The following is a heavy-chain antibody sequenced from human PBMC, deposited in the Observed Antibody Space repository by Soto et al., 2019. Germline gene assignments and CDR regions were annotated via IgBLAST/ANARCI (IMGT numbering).Heavy chain of an antibody. CDR2: ISSNGGST. CDR3: VKGPRKGYDFWSGYYYYFDY. CDR1: GFTFSSYA. Sequence: LRLSCSASGFTFSSYAMHWVRQAPGKGLEYVSAISSNGGSTYYADSVKGRFTISRDNSKNTLYLQMSSLRAEDTAVYYCVKGPRKGYDFWSGYYYYFDYWGQGTLGTV. J-gene: IGHJ4*02. D-gene: IGHD3-3*01. V-gene: IGHV3-64D*06.